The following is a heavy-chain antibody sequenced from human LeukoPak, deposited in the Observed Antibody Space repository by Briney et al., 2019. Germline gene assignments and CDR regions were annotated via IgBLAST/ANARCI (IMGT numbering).Heavy chain of an antibody. Sequence: ASVKVSCKVSGHTLTELSMHWVRQAPGKGLEWMGGLDPQDGETIYAQTFQGRLTMTGDTSTDTAYMELSSLRSEDTAMYYCAIVAHGYGSAWFDPWGQGTLVTVSS. D-gene: IGHD3-10*01. J-gene: IGHJ5*02. CDR1: GHTLTELS. CDR2: LDPQDGET. CDR3: AIVAHGYGSAWFDP. V-gene: IGHV1-24*01.